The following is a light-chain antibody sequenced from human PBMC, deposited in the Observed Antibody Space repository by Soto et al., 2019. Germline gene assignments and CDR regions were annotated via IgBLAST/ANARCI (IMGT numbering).Light chain of an antibody. V-gene: IGLV2-14*03. CDR3: CAYSTSGTHV. CDR2: DVN. J-gene: IGLJ1*01. Sequence: QSALTQPASVCGSPGQSITFSCTGTSSDVGSYDYVSWHQQHPGKAPKLIIYDVNNRPSGVPSRFSGSKSGNTASLIISGLQTEYEADYYCCAYSTSGTHVFGNGTKVTVL. CDR1: SSDVGSYDY.